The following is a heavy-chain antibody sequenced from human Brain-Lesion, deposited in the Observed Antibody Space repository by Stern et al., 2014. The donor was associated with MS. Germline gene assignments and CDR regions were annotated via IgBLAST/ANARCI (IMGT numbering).Heavy chain of an antibody. J-gene: IGHJ4*02. V-gene: IGHV4-4*02. CDR2: SDHSGST. Sequence: QVQLQESGPGLVKPSGTLSLTCAVSGGSISSSNWWGWVRQSPGKGLEWIGESDHSGSTIYNPSLKSRVTVSVDKSKNRFSLNLRSVPAADTAVYFCARFPASRPHVFDSWGQGTLVTVSS. CDR1: GGSISSSNW. CDR3: ARFPASRPHVFDS. D-gene: IGHD6-13*01.